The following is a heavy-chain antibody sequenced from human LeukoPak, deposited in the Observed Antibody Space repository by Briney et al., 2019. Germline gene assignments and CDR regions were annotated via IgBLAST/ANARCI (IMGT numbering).Heavy chain of an antibody. CDR3: AKHSYDSSGYEIEAFDI. Sequence: PGGSLRLSCAASGFTFSSYAMSWVRQAPGKGLDWVSAISGSGGSTYYADPVKGRFTISRDNSKNTLYLQMNSLRAEDTAVYYCAKHSYDSSGYEIEAFDIWGQGTMVTVSS. CDR1: GFTFSSYA. V-gene: IGHV3-23*01. D-gene: IGHD3-22*01. J-gene: IGHJ3*02. CDR2: ISGSGGST.